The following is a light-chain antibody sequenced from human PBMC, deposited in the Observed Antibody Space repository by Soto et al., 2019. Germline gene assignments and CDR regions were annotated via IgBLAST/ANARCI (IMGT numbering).Light chain of an antibody. CDR2: DAS. CDR1: QSVSHW. Sequence: DIQMTQSPSTLSASVGDRVTITCRASQSVSHWLAWYQQKPGQAPKLLIYDASTLESGVPSRFSGSGSGTEFTLTISSLQPDDFATYYCQQHFSYWTFGRGTKVDIK. CDR3: QQHFSYWT. V-gene: IGKV1-5*01. J-gene: IGKJ4*01.